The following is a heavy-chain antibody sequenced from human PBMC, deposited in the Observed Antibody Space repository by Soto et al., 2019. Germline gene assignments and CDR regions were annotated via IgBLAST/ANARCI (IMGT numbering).Heavy chain of an antibody. CDR3: ARGSGVGYCSGGSCYSGGYCGMDV. CDR1: GYTFTSYG. Sequence: ASVKVSCKASGYTFTSYGISWVRQASGQGLDWMGWISAYNGNTNYAQKLQGRVTMTTDTSTSTAYMELRSLRSDDTAVYYCARGSGVGYCSGGSCYSGGYCGMDVWGQGTTVTVS. J-gene: IGHJ6*02. V-gene: IGHV1-18*01. D-gene: IGHD2-15*01. CDR2: ISAYNGNT.